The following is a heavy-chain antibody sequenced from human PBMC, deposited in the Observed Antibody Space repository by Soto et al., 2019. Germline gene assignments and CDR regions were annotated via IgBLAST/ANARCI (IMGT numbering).Heavy chain of an antibody. CDR3: ARGRYGEY. J-gene: IGHJ4*02. CDR1: GYAFTTYG. V-gene: IGHV1-18*01. D-gene: IGHD3-10*01. CDR2: ISAHNGNT. Sequence: QVHLVQSGAEVKKPGASVKVSCKGSGYAFTTYGITWVRQAPGQGLEWMGWISAHNGNTNYAQKLQGRVTVTRDTSTSPAYMALRSLRSDDTAVYYCARGRYGEYWGKGALVTVSS.